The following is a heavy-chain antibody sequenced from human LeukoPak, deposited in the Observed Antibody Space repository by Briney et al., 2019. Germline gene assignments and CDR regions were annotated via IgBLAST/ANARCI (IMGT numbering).Heavy chain of an antibody. Sequence: SGTLSLTCAVSGGSISSSNWWSWVRQPPGKGLERIGEIYHSGSTNYNPSLKSRVTISVDKSKNQFSLKLSSVTAADTAVYYCARDLWFGESLHNWFDPWGQGTLVTVSS. V-gene: IGHV4-4*02. D-gene: IGHD3-10*01. CDR1: GGSISSSNW. J-gene: IGHJ5*02. CDR3: ARDLWFGESLHNWFDP. CDR2: IYHSGST.